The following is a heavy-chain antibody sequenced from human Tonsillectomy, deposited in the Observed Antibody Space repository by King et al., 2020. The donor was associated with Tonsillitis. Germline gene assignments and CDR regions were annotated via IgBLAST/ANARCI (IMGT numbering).Heavy chain of an antibody. Sequence: VQLVESGAEVKKPGASVKVSCKASGYTFTGYYMHWVRQAPGQGLEWMGWINPNSGDTHYAQKFQGRVTMTRDTSISAAYMELSSLRSDDTAVFYCAIGLSSAYDISGIFCAFDIWGQGTMVSVSS. V-gene: IGHV1-2*02. J-gene: IGHJ3*02. CDR2: INPNSGDT. CDR1: GYTFTGYY. CDR3: AIGLSSAYDISGIFCAFDI. D-gene: IGHD5-12*01.